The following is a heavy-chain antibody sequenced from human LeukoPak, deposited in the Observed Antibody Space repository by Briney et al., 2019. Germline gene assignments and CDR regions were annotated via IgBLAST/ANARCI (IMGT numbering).Heavy chain of an antibody. V-gene: IGHV4-30-4*01. CDR2: INHSGST. CDR3: ARGPYYYGSGSYYKRPPFDY. J-gene: IGHJ4*02. Sequence: SQTLSLTCTVSGGSISSGDYYWSWIRQPPGKGLEWIGEINHSGSTNYNPSLKSRVTISVDTSKNQFSLKLSSVTAADTAVYFCARGPYYYGSGSYYKRPPFDYWGQGTLVTVSS. CDR1: GGSISSGDYY. D-gene: IGHD3-10*01.